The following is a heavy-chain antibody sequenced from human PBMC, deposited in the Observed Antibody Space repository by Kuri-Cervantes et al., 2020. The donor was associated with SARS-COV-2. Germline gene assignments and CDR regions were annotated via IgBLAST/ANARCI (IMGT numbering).Heavy chain of an antibody. Sequence: SETLSLTCAVSGDSISSVDYSWSWIRQPPGKGLEWIGYIYRDGKTYYSPSLTSRVTISVDRSKTQFFLQLTSVTAADTAVYYCARLIHVAAVPDPWGQGTLVTVSS. J-gene: IGHJ5*02. CDR3: ARLIHVAAVPDP. CDR1: GDSISSVDYS. D-gene: IGHD2-21*02. V-gene: IGHV4-30-2*01. CDR2: IYRDGKT.